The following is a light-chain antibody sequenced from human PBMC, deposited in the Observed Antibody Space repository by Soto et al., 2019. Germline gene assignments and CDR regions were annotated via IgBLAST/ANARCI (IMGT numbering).Light chain of an antibody. V-gene: IGKV3-20*01. CDR1: QSVSNGF. Sequence: ESVLTQSPGTLSLSSGERATLSCRASQSVSNGFFAWYQQKPGQAPRLLIYGISSRATGIPDRFSGSGSGTDFTLTISRLEPEDFVVYYCQQYSSLPHTFGQGTKLEVK. CDR3: QQYSSLPHT. CDR2: GIS. J-gene: IGKJ2*01.